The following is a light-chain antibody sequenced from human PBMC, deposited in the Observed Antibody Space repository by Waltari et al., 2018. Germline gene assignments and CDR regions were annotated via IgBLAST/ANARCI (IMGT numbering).Light chain of an antibody. CDR2: DVS. CDR1: SSDIGRYDI. CDR3: CSYAGNYVWV. J-gene: IGLJ3*02. Sequence: QSALTRPAAVSGSPGQSVTISCTGASSDIGRYDIVSWYQHHPGNAPKLVISDVSKRPSGVSDRFSGSKSGDTASLTISGLQFEDEADYYCCSYAGNYVWVFGGGTRLTVL. V-gene: IGLV2-23*02.